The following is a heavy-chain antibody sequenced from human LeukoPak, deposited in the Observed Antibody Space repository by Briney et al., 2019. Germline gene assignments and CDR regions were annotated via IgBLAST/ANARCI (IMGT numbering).Heavy chain of an antibody. V-gene: IGHV4-34*01. CDR3: ARDNYYDSSGSSSSIDY. J-gene: IGHJ4*02. D-gene: IGHD3-22*01. CDR1: GGSFSGYY. Sequence: SETLSLTCAVYGGSFSGYYRSWIRQPPGKGLEWIGEINHSGSTNYNPSLKSRVTISVDTSKNQFSLKLSSVTAAETAVYYRARDNYYDSSGSSSSIDYWGQGTLVTVSS. CDR2: INHSGST.